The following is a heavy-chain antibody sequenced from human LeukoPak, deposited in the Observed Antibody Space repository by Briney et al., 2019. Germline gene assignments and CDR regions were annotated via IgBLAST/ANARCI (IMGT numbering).Heavy chain of an antibody. V-gene: IGHV1-8*01. Sequence: ASVKVSCKTSGYSENFYGITWVRQVAGQGLEWMGWMNPNSGNTGYAQKFQGRVTMTRNTSISTAYMELSSLRSEDTAVYYCARVVEPDGIKWFGELFFPEYYYYMDVWGKGTTVTISS. CDR2: MNPNSGNT. J-gene: IGHJ6*03. D-gene: IGHD3-10*01. CDR1: GYSENFYG. CDR3: ARVVEPDGIKWFGELFFPEYYYYMDV.